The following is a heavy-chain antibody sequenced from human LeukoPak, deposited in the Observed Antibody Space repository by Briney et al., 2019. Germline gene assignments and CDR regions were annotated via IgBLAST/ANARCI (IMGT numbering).Heavy chain of an antibody. CDR2: INSDGSST. V-gene: IGHV3-74*01. J-gene: IGHJ4*02. Sequence: GGSLRLSCAASGFTFSSYWMHWVRQAPGKGLVWVSRINSDGSSTSYADSVKGRFTISRDNAKNTLYLQMNSLRAEDTAVYYRLVQCSGGSCSFFDYWGQGTLVTVSS. CDR3: LVQCSGGSCSFFDY. D-gene: IGHD2-15*01. CDR1: GFTFSSYW.